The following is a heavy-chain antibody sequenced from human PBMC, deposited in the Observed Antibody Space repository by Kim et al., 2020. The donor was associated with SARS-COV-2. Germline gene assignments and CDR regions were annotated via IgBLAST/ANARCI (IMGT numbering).Heavy chain of an antibody. D-gene: IGHD4-17*01. J-gene: IGHJ4*02. Sequence: GGSLRLSCATSGFRFNSYDMHWVRQAPGKGLEWVGCILYDGNNKYYEDSVKGRFTISRDSSKNTLYLQMNSLRPEDTSVDYCAKVSPGYGDNRGYYDYWGQGTPVTVSS. CDR3: AKVSPGYGDNRGYYDY. CDR2: ILYDGNNK. V-gene: IGHV3-30*18. CDR1: GFRFNSYD.